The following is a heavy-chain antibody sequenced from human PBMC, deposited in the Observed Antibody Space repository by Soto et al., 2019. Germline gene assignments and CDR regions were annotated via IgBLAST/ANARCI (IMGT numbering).Heavy chain of an antibody. V-gene: IGHV3-11*01. Sequence: QVQLVESGGGLVKPGGSLRLSCAASGCTFSDYYMSWIRQAPGKGLEWVSYISSSGDITYYADSVKGRVTISRDNAKNSLYLQMHNLRAEDTAVYYCARDLGYYDSSGYFDYWGQGTLITVSS. CDR1: GCTFSDYY. J-gene: IGHJ4*02. CDR2: ISSSGDIT. CDR3: ARDLGYYDSSGYFDY. D-gene: IGHD3-22*01.